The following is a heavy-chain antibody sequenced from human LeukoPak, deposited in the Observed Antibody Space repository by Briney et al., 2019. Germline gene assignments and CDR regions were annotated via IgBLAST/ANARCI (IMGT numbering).Heavy chain of an antibody. D-gene: IGHD2-2*01. CDR1: GGSISSSSYY. J-gene: IGHJ4*02. V-gene: IGHV4-39*01. CDR3: ARHTCPPIVVVPAAMDY. CDR2: IYYSGST. Sequence: SETLSLTCTVSGGSISSSSYYWGWIRQPPGKGLEWIGSIYYSGSTYYNPSLKSRVTISVDTSKNQFSLKLSSVTAADTAVYYCARHTCPPIVVVPAAMDYWGQGTLVTVSS.